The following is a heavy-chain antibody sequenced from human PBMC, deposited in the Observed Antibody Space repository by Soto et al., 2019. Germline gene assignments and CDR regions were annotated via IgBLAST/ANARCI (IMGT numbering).Heavy chain of an antibody. CDR1: GFTFTTSA. J-gene: IGHJ4*02. CDR2: VVIGSGSA. CDR3: VAELANVS. Sequence: SVKVSCKASGFTFTTSAVQWVRQARGQRLEWIGWVVIGSGSAFYAQKFQDRVTITRDMSTSTAYMELSSLRSEDTAVYYCVAELANVSGGEGPRVTVSS. D-gene: IGHD6-13*01. V-gene: IGHV1-58*01.